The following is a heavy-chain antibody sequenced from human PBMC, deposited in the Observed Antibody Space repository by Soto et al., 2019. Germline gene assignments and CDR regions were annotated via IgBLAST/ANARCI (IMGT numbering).Heavy chain of an antibody. D-gene: IGHD6-13*01. Sequence: QVQLQESGPGLVKPSGTLSLTCAVSGGSISSSIWWSWVRQPPGKGLEWIGEIYHSGSTNYNPSLKRRVTISVDKSTNQLSLKLGSVTAADTAVYYCASPERGNGFDIWGQGTMVTVSS. V-gene: IGHV4-4*02. CDR2: IYHSGST. J-gene: IGHJ3*02. CDR3: ASPERGNGFDI. CDR1: GGSISSSIW.